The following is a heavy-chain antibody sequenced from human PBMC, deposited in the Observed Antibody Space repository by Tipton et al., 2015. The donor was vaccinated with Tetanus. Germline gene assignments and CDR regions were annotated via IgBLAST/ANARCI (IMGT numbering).Heavy chain of an antibody. V-gene: IGHV3-74*01. J-gene: IGHJ5*02. CDR1: GFTFSSYW. D-gene: IGHD1-26*01. CDR3: AREGSSGCFDP. CDR2: INSDGTST. Sequence: SLRLSCAASGFTFSSYWMHWVRQAPGKGLVWVSRINSDGTSTSYADSVKGRFTISRDNAKNTLYLQMNSLRADDTALYYCAREGSSGCFDPWGRGTLVTVSS.